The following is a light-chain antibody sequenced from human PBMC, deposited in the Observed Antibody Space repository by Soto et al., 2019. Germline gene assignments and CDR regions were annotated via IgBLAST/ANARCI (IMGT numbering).Light chain of an antibody. J-gene: IGKJ1*01. CDR2: LGS. CDR3: MQALQAWT. CDR1: QSLLHSNGYNY. Sequence: DLVMTQSPLSLPVTPGEPASISCRSSQSLLHSNGYNYLDWYLQKPGQPPQLLIYLGSNRASGVPDRCSGSASSTDFTLKISRVEAEDVGVYYCMQALQAWTFGQGTKVEI. V-gene: IGKV2-28*01.